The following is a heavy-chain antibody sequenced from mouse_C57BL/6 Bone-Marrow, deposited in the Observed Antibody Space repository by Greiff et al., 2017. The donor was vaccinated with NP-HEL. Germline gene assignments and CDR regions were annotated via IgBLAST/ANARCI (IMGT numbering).Heavy chain of an antibody. V-gene: IGHV1-19*01. Sequence: EVQLQQSGPVLVKPGASVKMSCKASGYTFTDYYMNWVKQSHGKSLEWIGVINPYNGGTSYNQKFKGKATLTVDQSSSTAYMELNSLTSEDSAVYYCARGGYGSPHYYAMDYWGQGTSVTVSA. CDR3: ARGGYGSPHYYAMDY. D-gene: IGHD1-1*01. J-gene: IGHJ4*01. CDR1: GYTFTDYY. CDR2: INPYNGGT.